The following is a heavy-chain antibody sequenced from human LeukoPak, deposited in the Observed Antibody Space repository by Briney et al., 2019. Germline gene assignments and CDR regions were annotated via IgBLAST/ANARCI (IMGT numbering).Heavy chain of an antibody. CDR3: ARVAGWHWFDP. D-gene: IGHD6-19*01. CDR2: IRPSGDNT. CDR1: GFTFSSYD. V-gene: IGHV3-23*01. Sequence: GGALRLSCAASGFTFSSYDMTWVRQAPGRGLEWVSSIRPSGDNTYYGDSVKGRFTISRDSSKNTVYLQMNNMRVDDTAVYYCARVAGWHWFDPWGQGTLVTVSS. J-gene: IGHJ5*02.